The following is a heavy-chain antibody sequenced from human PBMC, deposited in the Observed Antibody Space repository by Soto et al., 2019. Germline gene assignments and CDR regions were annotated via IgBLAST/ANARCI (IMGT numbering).Heavy chain of an antibody. V-gene: IGHV5-51*01. Sequence: PGESLKISCKGSGYSFTSYWIGWVRQMPGKGLEWMGIIYPGDSDTRYSPSFQGQVTISADKSISTAYLQWSSLKASDTAMYYCARRLRGGITGTRRDYGMGVWGQGTTVTVSS. CDR2: IYPGDSDT. CDR3: ARRLRGGITGTRRDYGMGV. CDR1: GYSFTSYW. D-gene: IGHD1-7*01. J-gene: IGHJ6*01.